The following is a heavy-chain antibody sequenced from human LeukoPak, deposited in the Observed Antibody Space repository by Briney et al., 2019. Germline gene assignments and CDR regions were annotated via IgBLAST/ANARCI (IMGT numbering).Heavy chain of an antibody. CDR2: ITTSSSYI. CDR3: AKTVSVAGTGHFDY. D-gene: IGHD6-19*01. J-gene: IGHJ4*02. V-gene: IGHV3-21*04. Sequence: GWALTLSRAASGFTFSRYSINWLRQAAGKGLEGVSSITTSSSYIYYADSVKGRFTISRDNAKNSLYLQMNSLRAEDTAVYYCAKTVSVAGTGHFDYWGQGTLVTVSS. CDR1: GFTFSRYS.